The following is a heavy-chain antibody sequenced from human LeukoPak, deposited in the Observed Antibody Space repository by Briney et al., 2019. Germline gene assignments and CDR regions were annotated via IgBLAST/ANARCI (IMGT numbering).Heavy chain of an antibody. J-gene: IGHJ4*02. CDR1: GGSLRRYW. Sequence: SETLSLTCDVSGGSLRRYWLGWVRQPAGKGLEWLGRIYSTGSTRFNPSLKSRLTLSIDTSTNQFSLKLTSVTAADTAVYFWARQGYTVSYYFLDYWSQGTLVTVSS. CDR2: IYSTGST. D-gene: IGHD1-26*01. CDR3: ARQGYTVSYYFLDY. V-gene: IGHV4-4*07.